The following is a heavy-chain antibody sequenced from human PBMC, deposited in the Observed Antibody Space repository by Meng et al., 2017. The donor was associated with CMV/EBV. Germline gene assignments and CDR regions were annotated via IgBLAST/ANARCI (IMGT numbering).Heavy chain of an antibody. CDR3: ARAYDYGDYDSCYFDY. Sequence: GGSLRLSCAASGFAVSGNYMSWVRKAPGKGLQWVSVIYSGDSTYYADSVKGRFTISRDNSKNTLYLQMNSLRAEDTAVYYCARAYDYGDYDSCYFDYWGQGTLVTVSS. V-gene: IGHV3-53*01. CDR2: IYSGDST. J-gene: IGHJ4*02. D-gene: IGHD4-17*01. CDR1: GFAVSGNY.